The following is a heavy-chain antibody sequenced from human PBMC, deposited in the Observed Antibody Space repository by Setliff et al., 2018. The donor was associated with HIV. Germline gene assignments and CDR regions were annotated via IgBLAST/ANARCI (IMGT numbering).Heavy chain of an antibody. CDR3: AREFSSSSFDQ. CDR2: IYYSGTT. Sequence: SETLSLTCSVSGGSISSGSHYWGWIRQAPGKGLEWIGNIYYSGTTYYNPSLKSRVSISVDTSRNEFSLKLTSVTAADTAVYYCAREFSSSSFDQWGQGTLVTVSS. J-gene: IGHJ4*02. D-gene: IGHD6-6*01. V-gene: IGHV4-39*02. CDR1: GGSISSGSHY.